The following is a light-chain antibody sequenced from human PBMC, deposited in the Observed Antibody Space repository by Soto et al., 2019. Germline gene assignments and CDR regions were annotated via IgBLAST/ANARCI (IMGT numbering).Light chain of an antibody. J-gene: IGLJ1*01. CDR1: TIGGIS. CDR3: QVWDSSSDHFV. V-gene: IGLV3-21*02. CDR2: DDT. Sequence: SYELIQPPSVSVAPGQTARITCWGDTIGGISVHWYQQKPGQAPVLVVHDDTDRPSGIPERFSGSKYGNTATLTISWVEAGDEADYYCQVWDSSSDHFVFGTGTKV.